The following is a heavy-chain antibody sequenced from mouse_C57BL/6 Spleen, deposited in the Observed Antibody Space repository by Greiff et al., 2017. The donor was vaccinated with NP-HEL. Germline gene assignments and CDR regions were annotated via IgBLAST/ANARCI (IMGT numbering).Heavy chain of an antibody. J-gene: IGHJ1*03. CDR2: IDPSDSYT. CDR3: ARAVWGLGPDV. Sequence: VQLQESGAELVMPGASVKLSCKASGYTFTSYWMHWVKQRPGQGLEWIGEIDPSDSYTNYNQKFKGKSTLTVDKSSSTAYMQLSSLTSEDSAVYYCARAVWGLGPDVWGTGTTVTVSS. D-gene: IGHD4-1*01. V-gene: IGHV1-69*01. CDR1: GYTFTSYW.